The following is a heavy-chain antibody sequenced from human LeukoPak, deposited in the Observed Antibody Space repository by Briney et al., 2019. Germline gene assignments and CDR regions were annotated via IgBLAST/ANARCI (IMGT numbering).Heavy chain of an antibody. V-gene: IGHV3-66*01. J-gene: IGHJ3*02. Sequence: PGGSLRHSCAASGFTVSSNYMNWVRQAPGKGLEWVSLIYSGGSTSYADSVKGRFTISRDNSKNTLYLQMNNLRAEDTAVYYCAWGRNWGQICDIWRQGTMVSVSS. CDR2: IYSGGST. CDR3: AWGRNWGQICDI. CDR1: GFTVSSNY. D-gene: IGHD7-27*01.